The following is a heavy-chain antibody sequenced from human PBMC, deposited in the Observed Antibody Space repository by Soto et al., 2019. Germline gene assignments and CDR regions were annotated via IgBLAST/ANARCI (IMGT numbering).Heavy chain of an antibody. V-gene: IGHV1-69*01. D-gene: IGHD3-3*01. CDR2: IIPIFATA. J-gene: IGHJ6*02. Sequence: QVQLVQSGAEVKKPGSSVKVSCKASGGTFSSYAISWVRQAPGRGLEWMGGIIPIFATANYAQKFQGRVTITADESTSTAYMKLSSLRSEDSAVYYCARGSIFGVVISYYCMDVWGQGTTVTVSS. CDR3: ARGSIFGVVISYYCMDV. CDR1: GGTFSSYA.